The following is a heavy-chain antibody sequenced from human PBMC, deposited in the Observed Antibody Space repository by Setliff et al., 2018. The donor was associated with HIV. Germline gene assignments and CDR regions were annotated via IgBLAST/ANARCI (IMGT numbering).Heavy chain of an antibody. D-gene: IGHD6-19*01. CDR2: ITPNSGGT. CDR3: ARDTENVFISGHRYFDY. Sequence: GASVKVSCKASGYTFTDHYMHWVRQAPGQGLEWMGRITPNSGGTNYARKFQDRVTMTRDTSISTAYMELSRLTSYDTAVYYCARDTENVFISGHRYFDYWGPGTLVTVSS. CDR1: GYTFTDHY. J-gene: IGHJ4*02. V-gene: IGHV1-2*06.